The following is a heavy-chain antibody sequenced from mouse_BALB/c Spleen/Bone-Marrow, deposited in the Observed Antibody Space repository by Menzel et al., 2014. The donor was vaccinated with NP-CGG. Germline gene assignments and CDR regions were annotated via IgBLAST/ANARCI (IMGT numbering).Heavy chain of an antibody. CDR1: GFTFSSYY. V-gene: IGHV5-6-2*01. J-gene: IGHJ2*01. D-gene: IGHD1-1*01. Sequence: EVKPVESGGGLVKLGGSLKLSCAASGFTFSSYYMSWVRQTPEKRLELVAAINSNGGLTYYPDTVKGRFTISRDNAKNILYLQMSSLKSDDTALYYCARHQRGSSFYYFDYWGQGTTLTVSS. CDR3: ARHQRGSSFYYFDY. CDR2: INSNGGLT.